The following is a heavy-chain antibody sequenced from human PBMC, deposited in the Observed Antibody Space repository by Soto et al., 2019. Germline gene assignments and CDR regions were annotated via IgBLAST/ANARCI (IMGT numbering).Heavy chain of an antibody. V-gene: IGHV3-23*01. Sequence: GGSLRLSCAASGLTFSSKAMSWVRQAPGKGLEWFSAFSGSGGGTNYADSVKGRFTISRDISKNTLYLQMNSLRAEDTAVYYCAVCYDFWSVYPHYYFDYWGQGTLVTVSS. CDR3: AVCYDFWSVYPHYYFDY. J-gene: IGHJ4*02. CDR2: FSGSGGGT. D-gene: IGHD3-3*01. CDR1: GLTFSSKA.